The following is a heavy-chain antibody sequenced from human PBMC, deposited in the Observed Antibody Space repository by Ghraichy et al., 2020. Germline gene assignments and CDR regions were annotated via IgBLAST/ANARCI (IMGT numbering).Heavy chain of an antibody. CDR1: GDSLSSNGVA. V-gene: IGHV6-1*01. Sequence: SETLSLTCVISGDSLSSNGVAWNWIRQSPSRGLEWLGRTYYRSQWYSEYAISVKIRITINPATSKNQCSLHLSSLTPGDTTLYYCVRGQWSAFNFWGQGTLVTVSS. CDR3: VRGQWSAFNF. D-gene: IGHD6-19*01. CDR2: TYYRSQWYS. J-gene: IGHJ4*02.